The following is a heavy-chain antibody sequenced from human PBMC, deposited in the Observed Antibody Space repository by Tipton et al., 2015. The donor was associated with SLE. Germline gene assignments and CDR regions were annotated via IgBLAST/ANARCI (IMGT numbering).Heavy chain of an antibody. CDR1: GFTFSTYA. J-gene: IGHJ6*03. CDR3: AKGVTVVRGVVITQDFLYYMDV. V-gene: IGHV3-23*01. CDR2: ISGSGGNT. D-gene: IGHD3-10*01. Sequence: GSLRLSCAASGFTFSTYAMSWVRQAPGRGLDWVSSISGSGGNTFYADSVKGRFTISRDNSKNTLYLQINSLRAEDTAVYYCAKGVTVVRGVVITQDFLYYMDVWGNGTTVTVSS.